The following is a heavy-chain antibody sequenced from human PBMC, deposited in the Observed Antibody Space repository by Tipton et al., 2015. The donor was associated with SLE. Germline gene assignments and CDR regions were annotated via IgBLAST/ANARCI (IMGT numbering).Heavy chain of an antibody. V-gene: IGHV4-59*02. CDR2: IYYSGTT. CDR1: GGSVTSHY. D-gene: IGHD3-3*01. CDR3: AREVGKAFWSGYSN. J-gene: IGHJ4*02. Sequence: TLSLTCSVSGGSVTSHYWSWIRQAPGKGLEWIGYIYYSGTTKYNPSLKSRVTISIDTSKNQLSLKLSSATAADTAIYYCAREVGKAFWSGYSNWGQGTMVTVSS.